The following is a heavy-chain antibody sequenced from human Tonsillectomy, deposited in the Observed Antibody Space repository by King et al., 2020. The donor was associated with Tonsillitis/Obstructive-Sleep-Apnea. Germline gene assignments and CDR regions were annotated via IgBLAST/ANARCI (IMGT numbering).Heavy chain of an antibody. CDR1: GFTFSSYD. Sequence: VQLVESGGGLVQPGGSLRLSCAASGFTFSSYDMLWVRQPTGKGLEWVSAIGSAGDTYYPGSVKGRFTISRENVKNYLYLQMNSLRAGDTAVYYCARLDYDILPGDYYGMDVWGQGTTVTVSS. V-gene: IGHV3-13*01. D-gene: IGHD3-9*01. J-gene: IGHJ6*02. CDR2: IGSAGDT. CDR3: ARLDYDILPGDYYGMDV.